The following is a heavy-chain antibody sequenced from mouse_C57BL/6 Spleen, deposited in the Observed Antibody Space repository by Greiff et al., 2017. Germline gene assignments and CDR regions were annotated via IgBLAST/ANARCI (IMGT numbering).Heavy chain of an antibody. D-gene: IGHD2-4*01. V-gene: IGHV1-62-2*01. J-gene: IGHJ3*01. CDR1: GYTFTEYT. CDR2: FYPGSGSI. Sequence: QVQLQQSGAELVKPGASVKLSCKASGYTFTEYTIHWVKQRSGQGLEWIGWFYPGSGSIKYNEKFKDNATLTADKSSSTVYMELSRLTSEDSAVXFGARHEAPYDYDGSWFAYWGQGTLVTVSA. CDR3: ARHEAPYDYDGSWFAY.